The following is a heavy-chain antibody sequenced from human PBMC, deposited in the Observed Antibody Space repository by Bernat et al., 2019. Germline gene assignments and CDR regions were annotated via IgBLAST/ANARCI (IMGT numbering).Heavy chain of an antibody. CDR1: GGSFSGYY. V-gene: IGHV4-34*01. Sequence: QVQLQQWGAGLLKPSETLSLTCAVYGGSFSGYYWSWIRQPPGKGLEWIGEINHSGSTNYNPSLKSRVTISVDTSKDQFSLKLSSVTAADTAVYYCARGVIPPTRAMGRGAKYFQHWGQGTLVTVSS. CDR2: INHSGST. D-gene: IGHD3-10*01. CDR3: ARGVIPPTRAMGRGAKYFQH. J-gene: IGHJ1*01.